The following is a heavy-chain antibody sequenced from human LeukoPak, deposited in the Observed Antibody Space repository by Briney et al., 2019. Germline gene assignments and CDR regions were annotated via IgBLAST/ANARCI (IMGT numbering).Heavy chain of an antibody. Sequence: GASVKVSCKASGYTFTGYYMHWVRQAPGQGLEWVGWINPNSGGTNYAQKFQGRVTMTRDTSISTAYMELSRLRSDDTAVYYCARDETSGIVGAHDYWGQGTLVTVSS. CDR3: ARDETSGIVGAHDY. D-gene: IGHD1-26*01. CDR1: GYTFTGYY. CDR2: INPNSGGT. J-gene: IGHJ4*02. V-gene: IGHV1-2*02.